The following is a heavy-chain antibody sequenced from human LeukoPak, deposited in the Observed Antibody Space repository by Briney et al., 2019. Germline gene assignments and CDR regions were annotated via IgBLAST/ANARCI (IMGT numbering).Heavy chain of an antibody. D-gene: IGHD3-22*01. CDR3: ARGDSGYYLDAFDI. J-gene: IGHJ3*02. CDR2: INWNGGST. CDR1: GFTFDDYG. Sequence: RPGGSLRLSCAASGFTFDDYGMSWVRQAPGKGLEWVSGINWNGGSTGYADSVKGRFTISRDNAKNSLYLQMNSLRAEDTALYYCARGDSGYYLDAFDIWGQGTMVTVSS. V-gene: IGHV3-20*04.